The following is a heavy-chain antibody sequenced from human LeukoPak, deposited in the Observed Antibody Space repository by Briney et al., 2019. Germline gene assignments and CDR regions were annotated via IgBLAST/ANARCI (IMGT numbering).Heavy chain of an antibody. D-gene: IGHD3-22*01. CDR2: ISPSSSYI. J-gene: IGHJ4*02. CDR1: GFSFSSYA. V-gene: IGHV3-21*01. CDR3: ATQDGYDNSGHYGY. Sequence: GGTLRLSCAASGFSFSSYAINWVRQAPGKGLEWVSSISPSSSYIHYADSAKGRFTISRDNAKNSLYLQMNSLRAEDTAVYYCATQDGYDNSGHYGYWGQGTLVTVSS.